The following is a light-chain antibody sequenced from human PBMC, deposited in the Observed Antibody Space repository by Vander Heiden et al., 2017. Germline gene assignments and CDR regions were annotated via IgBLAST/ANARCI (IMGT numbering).Light chain of an antibody. CDR3: QQYGSSPQT. CDR2: GAS. Sequence: EPVLTQSPVTLSFSPGERATLSDRASQSVSSSYLAWYQQKSGQAPRLLIYGASSRATGIPDRFSGSGSGTDFTLTISRLEAEDFAVYYCQQYGSSPQTFGQGTKLEIK. CDR1: QSVSSSY. J-gene: IGKJ2*01. V-gene: IGKV3-20*01.